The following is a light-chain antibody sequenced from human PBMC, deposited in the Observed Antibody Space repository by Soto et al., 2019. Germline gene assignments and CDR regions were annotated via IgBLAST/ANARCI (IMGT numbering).Light chain of an antibody. CDR1: RSDVGGYNY. V-gene: IGLV2-14*01. CDR3: SSYTSSSTPYV. J-gene: IGLJ1*01. CDR2: EVS. Sequence: QSALTQPASVSGSPGQSITISCTGTRSDVGGYNYVSWYQQHPGKAPKLMIYEVSNRPSGVSNRFSGSKSGNTASLTISGLQAEDEADYCCSSYTSSSTPYVFGTGTKLTVL.